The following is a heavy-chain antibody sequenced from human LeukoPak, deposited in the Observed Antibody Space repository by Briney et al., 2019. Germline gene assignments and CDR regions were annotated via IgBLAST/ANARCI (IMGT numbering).Heavy chain of an antibody. CDR3: ARRKLIAAAGHDAFDI. D-gene: IGHD6-13*01. V-gene: IGHV4-61*02. Sequence: SETLSLTCTVSGGSISSGSYYWSWIRQPAGKGLEWIGRIYTSGSTNYNPSLKSRVTISVDTSKNQFSLKLSSVTAADTAVYYCARRKLIAAAGHDAFDIWGQGTMVTVSS. J-gene: IGHJ3*02. CDR1: GGSISSGSYY. CDR2: IYTSGST.